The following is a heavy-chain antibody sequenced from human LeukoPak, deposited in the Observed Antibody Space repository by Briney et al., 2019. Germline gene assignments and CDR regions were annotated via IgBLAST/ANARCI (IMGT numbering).Heavy chain of an antibody. D-gene: IGHD3/OR15-3a*01. V-gene: IGHV1-46*03. Sequence: ASVKVSCKTSGYTFTGYYMHWVRQAPGQGLEWMGIINPSGGSTSYAQKFQGRVTMTRDTSTSTVYMELSSLRSEDTAVYYCARGPIPGTFDYWGQGTLVTVSS. CDR3: ARGPIPGTFDY. CDR2: INPSGGST. CDR1: GYTFTGYY. J-gene: IGHJ4*02.